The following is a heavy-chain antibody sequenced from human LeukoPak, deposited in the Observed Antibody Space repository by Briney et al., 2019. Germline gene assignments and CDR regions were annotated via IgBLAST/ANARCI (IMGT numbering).Heavy chain of an antibody. CDR1: GFTLSNYW. J-gene: IGHJ4*02. D-gene: IGHD2-15*01. V-gene: IGHV3-74*01. CDR3: TTLPIVDY. CDR2: MSTDGNTV. Sequence: PGESLRLSCVAAGFTLSNYWMHWVRQAPGKGLVWVSRMSTDGNTVTYADSVKGRFSISRDNAKNTLYLQMNRLRAEDTAVYYCTTLPIVDYWAQGTLVTVSS.